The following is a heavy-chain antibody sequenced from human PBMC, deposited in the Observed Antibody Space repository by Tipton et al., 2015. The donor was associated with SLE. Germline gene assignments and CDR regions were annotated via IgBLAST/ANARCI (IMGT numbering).Heavy chain of an antibody. CDR3: ARGTHFYGFYDS. CDR1: GASISGGSYF. CDR2: ISASGNS. Sequence: GLVKPSETLSLTCTVSGASISGGSYFWSWIRQPAGKGLEWIGRISASGNSDCNPSLKSRVTISTEASRNQFSLKLISMTAADTAVYFYARGTHFYGFYDSWGQGTLVTVSP. J-gene: IGHJ4*02. D-gene: IGHD3-3*02. V-gene: IGHV4-61*02.